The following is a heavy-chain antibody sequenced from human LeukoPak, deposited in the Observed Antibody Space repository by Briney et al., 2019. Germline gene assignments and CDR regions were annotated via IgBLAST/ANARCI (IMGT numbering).Heavy chain of an antibody. CDR2: INHSGST. CDR1: GGSFSGYY. D-gene: IGHD3-10*01. Sequence: KASETLSLTCAVYGGSFSGYYWSWLRQPPGKGLEWIGEINHSGSTNYNPSLKSRVTISVDTSKNQFSLKLSSVTAADTAVYYCARAYYYGSGPLDYWGQGTLVTVSS. CDR3: ARAYYYGSGPLDY. V-gene: IGHV4-34*01. J-gene: IGHJ4*02.